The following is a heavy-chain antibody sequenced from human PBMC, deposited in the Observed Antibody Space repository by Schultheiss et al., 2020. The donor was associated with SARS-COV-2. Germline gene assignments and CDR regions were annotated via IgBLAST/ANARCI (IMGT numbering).Heavy chain of an antibody. CDR1: GYTFTSYD. CDR3: ARTYDFFSRYGMDV. V-gene: IGHV1-8*01. Sequence: ASVKVSCKASGYTFTSYDINWVRQATGQGLEWMGWMNPNSGNTGYAQEFQGRVTMTRNTAISTAYMELRSLRSDDTAVYYCARTYDFFSRYGMDVWGQGTTVTVSS. CDR2: MNPNSGNT. D-gene: IGHD3-3*01. J-gene: IGHJ6*02.